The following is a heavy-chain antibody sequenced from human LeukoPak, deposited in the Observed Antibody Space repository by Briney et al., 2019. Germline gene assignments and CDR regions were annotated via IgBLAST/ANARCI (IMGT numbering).Heavy chain of an antibody. J-gene: IGHJ4*02. CDR3: ARGDGHNFFDY. CDR2: FYVGGAT. CDR1: GFSVTNNY. D-gene: IGHD5-24*01. Sequence: GGSLRLSCAVSGFSVTNNYMSWVRQAPGKGLEWVSVFYVGGATYYTDSVKGRFTISRDNSDNTLYLQMKSLRAEDTAVYYCARGDGHNFFDYWGQGTLVTVSS. V-gene: IGHV3-53*01.